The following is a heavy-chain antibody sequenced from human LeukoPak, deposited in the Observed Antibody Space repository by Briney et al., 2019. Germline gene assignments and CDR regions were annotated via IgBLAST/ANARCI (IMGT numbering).Heavy chain of an antibody. J-gene: IGHJ6*03. V-gene: IGHV4-4*09. CDR3: ARRVVSAKFRNLLYFYLDV. Sequence: SETLSLTCTVSGGSISSSSWSWMRQSPGKGLESIGYISNNGKAKYKSSFEGRVTMSVDTSKSQFSLNLSSVTAADTAVYYCARRVVSAKFRNLLYFYLDVWGKGTTVIVS. CDR2: ISNNGKA. D-gene: IGHD2-15*01. CDR1: GGSISSSS.